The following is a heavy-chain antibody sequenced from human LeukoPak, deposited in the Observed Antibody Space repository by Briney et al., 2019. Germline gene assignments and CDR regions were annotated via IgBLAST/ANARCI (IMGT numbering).Heavy chain of an antibody. V-gene: IGHV4-39*01. CDR1: GGSISSGTYY. CDR3: ARHQEGEWFGELFDY. CDR2: IYYSGST. Sequence: SETLSLTCTVSGGSISSGTYYWGWIRQPPGKGLEWIGSIYYSGSTYYNPSLKSRLTISVDTSKNQFSPKLSSVTAADTAVFYCARHQEGEWFGELFDYWGQGTLVTVSS. D-gene: IGHD3-10*01. J-gene: IGHJ4*02.